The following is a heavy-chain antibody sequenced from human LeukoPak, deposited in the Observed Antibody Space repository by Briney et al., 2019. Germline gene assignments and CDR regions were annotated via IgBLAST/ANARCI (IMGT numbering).Heavy chain of an antibody. CDR1: GGSISSGSYY. V-gene: IGHV4-61*02. Sequence: SETLSLTCTVSGGSISSGSYYWSWIRQPAGKGLEWIGRIYTSGSTNYNPSLKSRVTISVDTSKNQISLKLSSVTAADTAVYYCARETYYYDSSGHDYWGQGTLVTVSS. CDR2: IYTSGST. D-gene: IGHD3-22*01. J-gene: IGHJ4*02. CDR3: ARETYYYDSSGHDY.